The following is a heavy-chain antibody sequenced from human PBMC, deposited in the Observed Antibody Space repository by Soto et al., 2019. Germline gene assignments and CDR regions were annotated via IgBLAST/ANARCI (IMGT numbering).Heavy chain of an antibody. J-gene: IGHJ6*02. CDR2: ISGSGGST. D-gene: IGHD1-26*01. V-gene: IGHV3-23*01. Sequence: EVQLLESGGGLVQPGGSLRLSCAASGFTFSSYAMSWVRQAPGEGLEWVSAISGSGGSTYYADSVKGRFTISRDKSKNTLYLQMNSLRAEDTAVYYCAKADRGPSGSYYYYYGMDVWGQGTTVTVSS. CDR1: GFTFSSYA. CDR3: AKADRGPSGSYYYYYGMDV.